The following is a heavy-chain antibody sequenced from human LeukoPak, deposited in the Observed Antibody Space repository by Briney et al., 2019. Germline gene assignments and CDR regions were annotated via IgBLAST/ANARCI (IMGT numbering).Heavy chain of an antibody. V-gene: IGHV3-23*01. D-gene: IGHD4-17*01. Sequence: GGSLRLSCAASGFTFSNSAMSWVRQAPGKGLEWVSVISDSGDSTYYAGSVEGRFTLSRDNSRDTLFLQMNSLRAEDTAVYYCALRGYGDFSPFDYWGQGTLVTVSS. CDR3: ALRGYGDFSPFDY. CDR1: GFTFSNSA. CDR2: ISDSGDST. J-gene: IGHJ4*02.